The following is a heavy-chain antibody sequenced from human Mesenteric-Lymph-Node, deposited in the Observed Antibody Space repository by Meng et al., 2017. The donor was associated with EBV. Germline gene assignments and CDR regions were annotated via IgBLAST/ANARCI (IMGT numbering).Heavy chain of an antibody. D-gene: IGHD5-12*01. CDR3: ARQYSGYDIFDY. CDR1: GGTFSSYA. V-gene: IGHV1-69*13. J-gene: IGHJ4*02. CDR2: IIPIFGTA. Sequence: QVQLLQSGAEVKKPGASVKVSCKASGGTFSSYAISWVRQAPGQGLEWMGGIIPIFGTANYAQKFQGRVTITADESTSTAYMELSSLRSEDTAVYYCARQYSGYDIFDYWGQGTLVTVSS.